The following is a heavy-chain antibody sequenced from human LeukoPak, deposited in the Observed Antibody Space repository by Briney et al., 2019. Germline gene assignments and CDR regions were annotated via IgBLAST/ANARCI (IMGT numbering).Heavy chain of an antibody. CDR3: ARGSYGDYPWYYGMDV. CDR1: GFTFSSYA. V-gene: IGHV3-64*01. Sequence: GGSLRLSCAASGFTFSSYAMHWVRQAPGKGLEYVSAISSNGGSTYYANSVKGRFTISRDNSKNTLYLQMGSLRAEDMAVYYCARGSYGDYPWYYGMDVWGQGTTVTVSS. J-gene: IGHJ6*02. CDR2: ISSNGGST. D-gene: IGHD4-17*01.